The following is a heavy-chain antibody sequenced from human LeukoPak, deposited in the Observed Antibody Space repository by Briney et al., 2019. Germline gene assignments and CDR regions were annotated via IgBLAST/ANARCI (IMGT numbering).Heavy chain of an antibody. J-gene: IGHJ3*02. CDR1: GYSISSGYY. Sequence: SETLSLTCAVSGYSISSGYYWGWIRRPPGKGLEWIGSIYYSGSTYYNPSLKSRVTISVDTSKNQFSLKLSSVTAADTAVYYCARPDAGGVAAFDAFDIWGQGTMVTVSS. CDR3: ARPDAGGVAAFDAFDI. CDR2: IYYSGST. V-gene: IGHV4-38-2*01. D-gene: IGHD3-16*01.